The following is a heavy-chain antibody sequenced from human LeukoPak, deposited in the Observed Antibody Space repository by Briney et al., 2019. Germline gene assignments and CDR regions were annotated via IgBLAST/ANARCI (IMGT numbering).Heavy chain of an antibody. CDR3: ARALGYYYDSSGYSLDY. J-gene: IGHJ4*02. V-gene: IGHV3-23*01. D-gene: IGHD3-22*01. Sequence: GGSLRLTCAASGFSFNNYAMVWVRQTPGKGLEWVSVISAGNDIVYADSVKGRFSISRDSSKNTLYLQMNSLRVEDTAVYYCARALGYYYDSSGYSLDYWGQGTLVTVSS. CDR2: ISAGNDI. CDR1: GFSFNNYA.